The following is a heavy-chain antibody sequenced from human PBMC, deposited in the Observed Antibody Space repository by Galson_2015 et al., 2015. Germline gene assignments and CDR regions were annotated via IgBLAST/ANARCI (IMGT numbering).Heavy chain of an antibody. J-gene: IGHJ4*02. Sequence: SVKVSCKVSGYTLTELSMHWVRQAPGKGLEWMGGFDPEDGETIYAQKFQGRVTMTEDTSTDTAYMELSSLRSEDTAVYYCATEFLRSRLRGFDYWGQGTLVTVSS. CDR1: GYTLTELS. V-gene: IGHV1-24*01. D-gene: IGHD4-17*01. CDR2: FDPEDGET. CDR3: ATEFLRSRLRGFDY.